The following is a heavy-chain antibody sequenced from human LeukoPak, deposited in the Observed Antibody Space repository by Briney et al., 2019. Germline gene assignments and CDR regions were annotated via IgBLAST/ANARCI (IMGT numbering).Heavy chain of an antibody. CDR2: ISGSGNAI. CDR1: GFSFSSYS. CDR3: ATIRGVIGYMDV. D-gene: IGHD3-3*01. J-gene: IGHJ6*03. Sequence: GGSLRLSCAASGFSFSSYSMNWVRQAPGKGLEWVSYISGSGNAIHYADSLKGRFTISRDNAKNSLYLQINSLRAEDTAVYYCATIRGVIGYMDVWGKGTTVTVSS. V-gene: IGHV3-48*04.